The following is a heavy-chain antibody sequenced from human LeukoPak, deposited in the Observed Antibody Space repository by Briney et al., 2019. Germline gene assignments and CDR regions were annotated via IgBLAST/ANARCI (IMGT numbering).Heavy chain of an antibody. CDR1: GGSISRYY. CDR2: IYTSGST. J-gene: IGHJ5*02. D-gene: IGHD1-26*01. V-gene: IGHV4-4*09. Sequence: SETLSLTCTVSGGSISRYYWSWIRQPPGKGLEWIGYIYTSGSTNYNPSLKSRVTISVDTSKNQFSLKLSSVTAADTAVYYCARHGVGARKVGWFDPWGQGTLVTVSS. CDR3: ARHGVGARKVGWFDP.